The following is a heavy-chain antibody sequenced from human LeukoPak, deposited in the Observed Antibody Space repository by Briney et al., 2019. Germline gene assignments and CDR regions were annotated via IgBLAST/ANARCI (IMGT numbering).Heavy chain of an antibody. J-gene: IGHJ4*02. CDR2: IRSKANSYAT. CDR1: GFTFSGSA. CDR3: TRPVEATIGMGG. V-gene: IGHV3-73*01. D-gene: IGHD1-26*01. Sequence: PGGSLRLSCAASGFTFSGSAMHWVRQASGKGLEWVGRIRSKANSYATAYAASVKGRFTISRDDSKNTAYLQMNSLKTEDTAVYYCTRPVEATIGMGGWGQGTLVTVSS.